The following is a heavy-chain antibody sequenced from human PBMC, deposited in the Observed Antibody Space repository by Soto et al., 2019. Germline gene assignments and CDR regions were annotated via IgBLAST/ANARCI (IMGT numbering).Heavy chain of an antibody. Sequence: GGSLSPSCVASGFSFSGFAMQWVRQAPGKGLEWVAVTSYDGSSEKYADSVKGRFTISRDNSKNTMYLQMNSLRAEDTAVYYCVRDPSSVTTRRLDYWGQGTLVTVSS. CDR2: TSYDGSSE. D-gene: IGHD1-1*01. J-gene: IGHJ4*02. V-gene: IGHV3-30-3*01. CDR3: VRDPSSVTTRRLDY. CDR1: GFSFSGFA.